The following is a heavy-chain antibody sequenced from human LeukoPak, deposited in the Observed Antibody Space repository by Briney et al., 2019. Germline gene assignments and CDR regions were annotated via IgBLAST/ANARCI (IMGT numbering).Heavy chain of an antibody. V-gene: IGHV3-74*01. Sequence: PGGSLRLSCAASGFTFSSYWMHWVRQAPGTGLVWVSRINSDGSSTSYADSVKGRFTISRDNAKNTLYLQMNSLRAEDTAVYYCARVGRELTIDYWGQGTLVTVSS. D-gene: IGHD1-26*01. J-gene: IGHJ4*02. CDR2: INSDGSST. CDR1: GFTFSSYW. CDR3: ARVGRELTIDY.